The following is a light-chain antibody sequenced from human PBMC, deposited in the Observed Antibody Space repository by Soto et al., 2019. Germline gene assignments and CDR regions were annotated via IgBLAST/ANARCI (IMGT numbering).Light chain of an antibody. V-gene: IGLV2-14*01. CDR2: EVR. CDR1: TNDIGGCNY. J-gene: IGLJ3*02. CDR3: CSYTISATLV. Sequence: QSVLTQPASGSGSPGQSITISCSGTTNDIGGCNYVSWYQHHPGKVPKVIIYEVRNRPSGVSNRFSGSKSGNTASLTISGLQAEDEADYYCCSYTISATLVFGGGTKVTVL.